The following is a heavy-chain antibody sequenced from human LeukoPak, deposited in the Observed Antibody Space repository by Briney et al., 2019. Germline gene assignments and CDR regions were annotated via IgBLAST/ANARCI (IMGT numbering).Heavy chain of an antibody. CDR1: GFTFSTYW. CDR2: IKQDGSEK. V-gene: IGHV3-7*01. J-gene: IGHJ6*03. Sequence: LPGGSLRLSCVGYGFTFSTYWMSWVRQAPEKGLEWVANIKQDGSEKYYVDSVKGRFTISRDNAKNSLYLQMNSLRAEDTAVYYCARAGVAAHYYYYYYMDVWGKGTTVTVSS. D-gene: IGHD6-6*01. CDR3: ARAGVAAHYYYYYYMDV.